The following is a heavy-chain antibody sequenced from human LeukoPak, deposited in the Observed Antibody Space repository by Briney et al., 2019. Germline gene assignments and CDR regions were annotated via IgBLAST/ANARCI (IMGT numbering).Heavy chain of an antibody. CDR3: ARPVGYSYGTDAFDI. V-gene: IGHV3-21*01. J-gene: IGHJ3*02. CDR2: ISSSSSYI. D-gene: IGHD5-18*01. Sequence: GGSLRLSCAASGFTFSSYSMNWVRQAPGKGLEWVSSISSSSSYIYYADSVKGRFTISRDNAKNSLYLQMNSLRAEDTAVYYCARPVGYSYGTDAFDIWGQGTMVTVSP. CDR1: GFTFSSYS.